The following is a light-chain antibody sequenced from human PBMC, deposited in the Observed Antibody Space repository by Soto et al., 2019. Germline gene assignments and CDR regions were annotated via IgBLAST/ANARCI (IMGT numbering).Light chain of an antibody. CDR1: SSNIGAGYD. V-gene: IGLV1-40*01. CDR2: GNS. Sequence: QSVLTQPPSVSGAPGQSVTISCTGSSSNIGAGYDVHWYQQLPGTAPKLLMYGNSNRPSGVPDRFSGSKSGTSASLAITGLQAEDEADYYCQSYDSSLSASVFGGGTKLTVL. J-gene: IGLJ2*01. CDR3: QSYDSSLSASV.